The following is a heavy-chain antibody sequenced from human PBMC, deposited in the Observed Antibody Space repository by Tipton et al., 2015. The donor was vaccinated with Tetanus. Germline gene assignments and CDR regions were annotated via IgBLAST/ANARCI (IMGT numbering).Heavy chain of an antibody. CDR1: GGPISSSSYY. Sequence: TLSLTCTVSGGPISSSSYYWGWIRQPPGKGLEWIGSIYYSGSTYYNPSLKSRVTISVDTSKNQFSLKLSSVTAADTAVYYCASQRITGTTAYWGQGTLVTVSS. CDR2: IYYSGST. D-gene: IGHD1-14*01. CDR3: ASQRITGTTAY. V-gene: IGHV4-39*01. J-gene: IGHJ4*02.